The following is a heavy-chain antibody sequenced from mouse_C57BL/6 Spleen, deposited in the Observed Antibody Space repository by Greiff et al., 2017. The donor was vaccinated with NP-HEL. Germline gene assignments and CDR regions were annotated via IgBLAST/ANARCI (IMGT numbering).Heavy chain of an antibody. J-gene: IGHJ3*01. D-gene: IGHD2-4*01. CDR3: ARLYYDYGASWFAY. CDR1: GFTFSSYG. Sequence: EVHLVESGGDLVKPGGSLKLSCAASGFTFSSYGMSWVRQTPDKRLEWVATISSGGSYTYYPDSVKGRFTISRDNAKNTLYLQMSSLKSEDTAMYYCARLYYDYGASWFAYWGQGTLVTVSA. V-gene: IGHV5-6*01. CDR2: ISSGGSYT.